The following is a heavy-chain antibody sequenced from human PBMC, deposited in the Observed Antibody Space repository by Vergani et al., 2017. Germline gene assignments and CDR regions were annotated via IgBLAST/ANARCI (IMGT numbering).Heavy chain of an antibody. CDR1: GGPISSGDYY. D-gene: IGHD3-10*01. CDR3: ARGQYYGSGSYPPFDY. J-gene: IGHJ4*02. V-gene: IGHV4-30-4*08. CDR2: IYYSGST. Sequence: QVQLQESGPGLVKPSQTLSLTCTVSGGPISSGDYYWSWIRQPPGKGLEWIGYIYYSGSTYYNPSLKSRVTISVDTSKNQFSLKLSSVTAADTAVYYCARGQYYGSGSYPPFDYWGQGTLVTVSS.